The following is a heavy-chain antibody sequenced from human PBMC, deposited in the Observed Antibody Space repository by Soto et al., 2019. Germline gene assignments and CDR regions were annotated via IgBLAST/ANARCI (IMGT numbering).Heavy chain of an antibody. J-gene: IGHJ3*02. D-gene: IGHD6-19*01. CDR3: AKTANGWFSAFDI. CDR1: GFTFSSYA. V-gene: IGHV3-23*01. CDR2: ISGSGGTT. Sequence: EVQLLESGGGLVQPGGSLRLSCAASGFTFSSYAMSWVRQAPGKGLEWVSAISGSGGTTYYADSVKGRFTFSRDNSKNTLYLTLNRLRAEDTAVYYCAKTANGWFSAFDIWGQGTMVTVSS.